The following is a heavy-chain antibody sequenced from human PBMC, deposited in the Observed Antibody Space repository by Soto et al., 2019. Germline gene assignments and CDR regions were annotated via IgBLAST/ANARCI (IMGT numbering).Heavy chain of an antibody. V-gene: IGHV3-23*01. Sequence: GGSLRLSCAASRLTFSSYAVSWVRQAPGKGLEWVSAISGSGGSTYYADSVKGRFTISRDNSKNTLYLQMNSLRAEDTAVYYCAKERYGSGSYYNVVWAPGTVWGKGNTVTISS. CDR3: AKERYGSGSYYNVVWAPGTV. CDR1: RLTFSSYA. CDR2: ISGSGGST. J-gene: IGHJ6*04. D-gene: IGHD3-10*01.